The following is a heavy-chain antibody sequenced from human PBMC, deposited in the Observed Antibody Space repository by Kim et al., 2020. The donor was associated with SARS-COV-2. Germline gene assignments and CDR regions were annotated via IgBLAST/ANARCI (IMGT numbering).Heavy chain of an antibody. J-gene: IGHJ3*02. Sequence: SRVTISVDTSKNQFSLKLSSVTAADTAVYYCARERNIVVVVAATPDAFDIWGQGTMVTVSS. CDR3: ARERNIVVVVAATPDAFDI. V-gene: IGHV4-31*02. D-gene: IGHD2-15*01.